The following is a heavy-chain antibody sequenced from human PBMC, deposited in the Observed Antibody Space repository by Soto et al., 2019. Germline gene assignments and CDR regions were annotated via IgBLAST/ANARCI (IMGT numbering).Heavy chain of an antibody. J-gene: IGHJ6*02. CDR1: GFTFSSYW. V-gene: IGHV3-74*01. Sequence: GGSLRLSCAASGFTFSSYWMHWVRQAPGKGLVWVSRINSDGSSTSYADSVKGRFTISRDNAKNTLYLQMNSLRAEDTAVYYCARSLLYDFRSGYPENYYYYGMDVWGQGTTVTVSS. CDR2: INSDGSST. CDR3: ARSLLYDFRSGYPENYYYYGMDV. D-gene: IGHD3-3*01.